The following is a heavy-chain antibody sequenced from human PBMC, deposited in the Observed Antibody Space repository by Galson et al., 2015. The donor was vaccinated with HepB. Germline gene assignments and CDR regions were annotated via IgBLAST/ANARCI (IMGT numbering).Heavy chain of an antibody. Sequence: SLRLSCAASGFTFSSYSMNWVRQAPGKGLEWVSYISSSSSTIYYADSVKGRFTISRDNAKNSLYLQMNSLRAEDTAVYYCARGGNDFWSGYRPEINFDYWGQGTLVTVSS. D-gene: IGHD3-3*01. CDR1: GFTFSSYS. CDR3: ARGGNDFWSGYRPEINFDY. CDR2: ISSSSSTI. V-gene: IGHV3-48*01. J-gene: IGHJ4*02.